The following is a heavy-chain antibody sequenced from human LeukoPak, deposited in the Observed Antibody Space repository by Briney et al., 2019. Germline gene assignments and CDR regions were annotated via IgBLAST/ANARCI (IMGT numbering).Heavy chain of an antibody. CDR2: ISSGSRYI. J-gene: IGHJ4*02. V-gene: IGHV3-21*01. Sequence: GGSLRLSCAASGFTFSTYSMNWVRQAPGKGLELVSSISSGSRYIYYADSVKGRFTISRDNAKNSLYLQMNSLRAEDTAVYYCARCSGGSCYPSDDYWGQGTLVTVSS. CDR1: GFTFSTYS. CDR3: ARCSGGSCYPSDDY. D-gene: IGHD2-15*01.